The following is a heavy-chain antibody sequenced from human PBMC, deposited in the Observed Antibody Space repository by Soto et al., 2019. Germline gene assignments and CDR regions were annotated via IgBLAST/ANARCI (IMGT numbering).Heavy chain of an antibody. J-gene: IGHJ3*02. CDR1: GFPFSSYD. Sequence: VQLVESGGGLVQPGGSLRLSCAASGFPFSSYDMNWVRQATGKGLEWVSAMGTAGDTYYPGSVKGRFTISRENAKNSLYRQMNSLRAEDTAVYYCARSYSSSSSNAFDIWGQGTMVTVSS. D-gene: IGHD6-6*01. CDR2: MGTAGDT. V-gene: IGHV3-13*01. CDR3: ARSYSSSSSNAFDI.